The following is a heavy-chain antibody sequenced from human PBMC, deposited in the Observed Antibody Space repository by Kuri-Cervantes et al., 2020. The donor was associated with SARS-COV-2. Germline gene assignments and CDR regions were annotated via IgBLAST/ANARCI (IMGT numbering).Heavy chain of an antibody. Sequence: GESLKISCAASGFTFSSYAMHWVRQAPGKGLEWVAVIWYDGSNKYHADSVKGRFTISRDNSKNTLYLQMNSLRAEDTAVYYCARDSHCSSTSCYTDGMDVWGQGTTVTVSS. CDR1: GFTFSSYA. CDR2: IWYDGSNK. D-gene: IGHD2-2*02. V-gene: IGHV3-33*01. CDR3: ARDSHCSSTSCYTDGMDV. J-gene: IGHJ6*02.